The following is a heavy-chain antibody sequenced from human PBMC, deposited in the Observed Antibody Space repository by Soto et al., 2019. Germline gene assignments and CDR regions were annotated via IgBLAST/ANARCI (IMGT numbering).Heavy chain of an antibody. Sequence: QVTLKESGPVLVKPTETLTLTCTVSGFSLSNARMGVSWIRQPPGKALEWLAHIFSNDQKSYSTSLKSRLTLSKDTSKRQVVLTMTTMDPVDTATYYCVRGWLRLYYFDYWGQGTLVTVSS. CDR3: VRGWLRLYYFDY. CDR1: GFSLSNARMG. V-gene: IGHV2-26*01. CDR2: IFSNDQK. J-gene: IGHJ4*02. D-gene: IGHD5-12*01.